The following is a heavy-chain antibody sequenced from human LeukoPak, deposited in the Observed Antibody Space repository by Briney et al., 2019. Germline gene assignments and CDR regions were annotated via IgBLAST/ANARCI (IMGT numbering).Heavy chain of an antibody. CDR2: IYYSGST. J-gene: IGHJ4*02. D-gene: IGHD6-13*01. V-gene: IGHV4-59*01. CDR1: GGSISSYY. Sequence: SETLSLTCTVSGGSISSYYWSWIRQPPGKGLEWIGYIYYSGSTNYNPSLKSRVTISVDTSKNQFSLKLSSVTAADTAVYYCARAWGSSSWGYYFDYWGQGTLVIVSS. CDR3: ARAWGSSSWGYYFDY.